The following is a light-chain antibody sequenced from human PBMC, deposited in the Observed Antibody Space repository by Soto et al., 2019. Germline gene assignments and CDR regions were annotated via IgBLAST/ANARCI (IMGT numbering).Light chain of an antibody. Sequence: QSALTQPRSVSGSPGQSITISCTGSTSDVGAYSFASWYQQHPGAAPKLLIHDVNKRPPGVPDRFSASKSGNTASLTISGLQAEDEADYYCSSYASSSTLYVFGTGTKLTVL. CDR1: TSDVGAYSF. J-gene: IGLJ1*01. V-gene: IGLV2-11*01. CDR2: DVN. CDR3: SSYASSSTLYV.